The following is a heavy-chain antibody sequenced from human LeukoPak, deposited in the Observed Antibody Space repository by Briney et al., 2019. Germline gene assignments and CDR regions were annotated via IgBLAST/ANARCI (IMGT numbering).Heavy chain of an antibody. Sequence: GESLKISCKGSGYSFTSYWIGWVRQMPGKGLEWMGIIYPGDPDTRYSPSFQGQVTISADKSISTAYLQWSSLKASDTAMYYCARLRDGGYCSGGSCYSGHDYWGQGTLVTVSS. J-gene: IGHJ4*02. CDR2: IYPGDPDT. V-gene: IGHV5-51*01. D-gene: IGHD2-15*01. CDR3: ARLRDGGYCSGGSCYSGHDY. CDR1: GYSFTSYW.